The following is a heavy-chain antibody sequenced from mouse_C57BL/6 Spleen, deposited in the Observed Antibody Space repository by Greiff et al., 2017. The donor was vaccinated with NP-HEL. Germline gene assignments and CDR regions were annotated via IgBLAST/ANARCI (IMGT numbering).Heavy chain of an antibody. CDR3: ARPPSTTVVAYYYAMDY. D-gene: IGHD1-1*01. J-gene: IGHJ4*01. Sequence: QVQLQQSGAELARPGASVKMSCKASGYTFTSYTMHWVKQRPGQGLEWIGYINPSSGYTKYNQKFKDKATLTADKSSSTAYMQLSSLTSEDSAVYYCARPPSTTVVAYYYAMDYWGQGTSVTVSS. CDR2: INPSSGYT. V-gene: IGHV1-4*01. CDR1: GYTFTSYT.